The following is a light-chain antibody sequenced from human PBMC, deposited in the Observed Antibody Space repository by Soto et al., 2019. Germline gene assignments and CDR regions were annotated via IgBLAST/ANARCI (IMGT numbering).Light chain of an antibody. CDR2: GAS. CDR3: QQYHDWPIT. J-gene: IGKJ5*01. V-gene: IGKV3-15*01. CDR1: QSVSSN. Sequence: EIVMTQSPATLSVSPGERATLSCRASQSVSSNLAWYQQKPGQAPRLLFYGASTRATGIPARFSGSGSGTEFTLTISSLQSDDFAVYSCQQYHDWPITFGQGTRLEIK.